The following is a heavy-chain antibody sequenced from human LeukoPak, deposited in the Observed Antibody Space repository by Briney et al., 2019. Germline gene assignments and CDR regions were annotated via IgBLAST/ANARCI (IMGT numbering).Heavy chain of an antibody. CDR2: IIPIFGTA. V-gene: IGHV1-69*13. CDR1: GGTFSSYA. CDR3: ARSVAYGDAYYFDY. Sequence: SVKVSCKASGGTFSSYAISGVRQAPGQGLEWMEGIIPIFGTANYAQKFQGRVTITADESTSTAYMELSSLRSEDTAVYYCARSVAYGDAYYFDYWGQGTLVTVSS. D-gene: IGHD4-17*01. J-gene: IGHJ4*02.